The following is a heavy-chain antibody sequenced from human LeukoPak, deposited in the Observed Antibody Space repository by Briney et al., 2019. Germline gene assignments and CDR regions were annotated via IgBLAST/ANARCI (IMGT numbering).Heavy chain of an antibody. V-gene: IGHV3-15*01. J-gene: IGHJ4*02. CDR1: GFTFSSAW. CDR2: IKSKTDGGTT. Sequence: GGSLRLSCAASGFTFSSAWMSWVRQAPGKGLEWVGRIKSKTDGGTTDYAAPVKGRFTISRDDSKNTLYLQMNSLETEDTAVYYCTTDPQQWLVPSIDYWGQGTLVTVSS. D-gene: IGHD6-19*01. CDR3: TTDPQQWLVPSIDY.